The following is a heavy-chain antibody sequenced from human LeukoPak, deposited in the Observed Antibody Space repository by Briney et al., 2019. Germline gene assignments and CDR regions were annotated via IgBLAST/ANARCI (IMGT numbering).Heavy chain of an antibody. Sequence: SLRLSCAASGFTFSDYYMSWIRQAPGKGLEWVSYISSSGSTIYYADSVKGRFTISRDNAKNSLYLQMNSLRAEDTAVYYCARGGRRYCSSTSCYAFDIWGQGTMVTVSS. V-gene: IGHV3-11*01. D-gene: IGHD2-2*01. CDR2: ISSSGSTI. J-gene: IGHJ3*02. CDR1: GFTFSDYY. CDR3: ARGGRRYCSSTSCYAFDI.